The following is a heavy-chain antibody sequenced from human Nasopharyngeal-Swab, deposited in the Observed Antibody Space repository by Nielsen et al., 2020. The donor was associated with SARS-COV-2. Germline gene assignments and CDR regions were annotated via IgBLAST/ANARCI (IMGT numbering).Heavy chain of an antibody. CDR3: ARDLGGGYCTTTNCPGS. D-gene: IGHD2-2*01. CDR1: GFTFSGYA. V-gene: IGHV3-30*14. J-gene: IGHJ1*01. CDR2: LSYDGRST. Sequence: GGSLRLSCAASGFTFSGYAIHWVRQAPGKGLEWVAVLSYDGRSTFHADSVKGRFSISRDSSTNTLYLQMNNVRAEDTAVYYCARDLGGGYCTTTNCPGSWGQGTLVTVSS.